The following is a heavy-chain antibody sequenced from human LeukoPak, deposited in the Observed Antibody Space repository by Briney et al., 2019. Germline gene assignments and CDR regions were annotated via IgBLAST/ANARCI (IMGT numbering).Heavy chain of an antibody. Sequence: SETLSLTCTVSGGSISSSSYYWGWIRQPPGKGLEWIGSIYYSGSTYYNPSLKSRVTISVDTSKNQFSLKLSSVTAADTAVYYCARVGAWRTPTWFDPWGQGTLVTVSS. CDR2: IYYSGST. CDR3: ARVGAWRTPTWFDP. J-gene: IGHJ5*02. D-gene: IGHD1-26*01. V-gene: IGHV4-39*07. CDR1: GGSISSSSYY.